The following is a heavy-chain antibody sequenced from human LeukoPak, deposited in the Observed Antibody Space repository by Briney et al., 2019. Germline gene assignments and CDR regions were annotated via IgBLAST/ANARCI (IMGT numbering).Heavy chain of an antibody. J-gene: IGHJ4*02. V-gene: IGHV3-9*01. CDR2: ISWNSGSI. Sequence: GGSLRLSCAASGFTFDDYAMHWVRQAPGKGLEWVSGISWNSGSIGYADSVKGRFTISRDDAKNSLYLQMNSLRAEDTALYYCAKGGSPHDFWSGYPDYWGQGTLVTVSS. CDR1: GFTFDDYA. CDR3: AKGGSPHDFWSGYPDY. D-gene: IGHD3-3*01.